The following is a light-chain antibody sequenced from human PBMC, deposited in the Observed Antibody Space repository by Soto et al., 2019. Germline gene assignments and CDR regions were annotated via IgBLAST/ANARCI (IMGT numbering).Light chain of an antibody. CDR2: RNN. CDR1: SSNIGSNY. V-gene: IGLV1-47*01. J-gene: IGLJ2*01. Sequence: QSVLTQPPSASGTPGQRVTISCSGSSSNIGSNYVYWYQQLPGTVPKLLIYRNNQRPSGVPDRFSGSKSGTSASLAISGLRSEDEADYYCAAWDDSLSGRVFGGGTQLTVL. CDR3: AAWDDSLSGRV.